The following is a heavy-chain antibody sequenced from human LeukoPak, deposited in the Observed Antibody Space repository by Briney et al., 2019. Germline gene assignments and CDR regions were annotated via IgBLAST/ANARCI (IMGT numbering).Heavy chain of an antibody. CDR2: INTNTGNP. CDR3: AREGTYYDFWSAPVVAATPGDY. Sequence: GASVKVSCKASGYTFTSYAMNWVRQAPGQGLEWMGWINTNTGNPTYAQGFTGRFVFSLDTSVSTAYLQISSLKAEDTAVYYCAREGTYYDFWSAPVVAATPGDYWGQGTLVTVSS. D-gene: IGHD3-3*01. CDR1: GYTFTSYA. V-gene: IGHV7-4-1*02. J-gene: IGHJ4*02.